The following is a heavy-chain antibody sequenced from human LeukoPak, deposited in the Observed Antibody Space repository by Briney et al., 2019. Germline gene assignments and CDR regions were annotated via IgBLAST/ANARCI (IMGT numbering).Heavy chain of an antibody. V-gene: IGHV4-59*01. CDR2: IYYSGST. Sequence: PSETLSLTCTVSGGSISSYYWSWIRQPPGKGLEWIGYIYYSGSTNYNPSLKSRVTISVDTSKNQFLLRLSSVTAADTAVYYCARFYSGYRVDHWGQGTLVTVTS. CDR3: ARFYSGYRVDH. J-gene: IGHJ4*02. D-gene: IGHD5-12*01. CDR1: GGSISSYY.